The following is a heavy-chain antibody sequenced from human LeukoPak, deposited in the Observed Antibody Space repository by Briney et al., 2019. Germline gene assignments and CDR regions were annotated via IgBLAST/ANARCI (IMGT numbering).Heavy chain of an antibody. J-gene: IGHJ6*02. D-gene: IGHD3-22*01. CDR3: ARDRPSTENYYDSSGYWRTYYYYGMDV. V-gene: IGHV1-69*04. Sequence: SVKVSCKASGGTFSSYAISWVRQAPGQGLEWMGRIIPILGIANDAQKFQGRVTITADKSTSTAYMELRSLRSDDTAVYYCARDRPSTENYYDSSGYWRTYYYYGMDVWGQGATVTVSS. CDR1: GGTFSSYA. CDR2: IIPILGIA.